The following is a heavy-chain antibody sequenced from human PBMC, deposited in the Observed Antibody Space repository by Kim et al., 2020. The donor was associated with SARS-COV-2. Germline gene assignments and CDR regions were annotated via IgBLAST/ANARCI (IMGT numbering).Heavy chain of an antibody. Sequence: GGSLRLSCAASGFTFSSYGMHWVRQAPGKGLEWVAVIWYDGSNKYYADSVKGRFTISRDNSKNTLYLQMNSLRAEDRAVYYCAKSIAAAGTGSADYYYYGMDVWCQGTTVTVSS. CDR1: GFTFSSYG. CDR3: AKSIAAAGTGSADYYYYGMDV. V-gene: IGHV3-33*06. CDR2: IWYDGSNK. J-gene: IGHJ6*02. D-gene: IGHD6-13*01.